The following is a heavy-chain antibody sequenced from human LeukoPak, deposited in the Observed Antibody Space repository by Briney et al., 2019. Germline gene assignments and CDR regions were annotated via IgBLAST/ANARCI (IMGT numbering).Heavy chain of an antibody. CDR3: ARGPGTFPFDP. CDR2: ISPYNGNT. CDR1: NYTFNSHG. J-gene: IGHJ5*02. Sequence: GASVKVSCRASNYTFNSHGISWVRQAPGQGLEWMGWISPYNGNTKYEQKLQGRVTMTTDTSTSTAYMELRNLRSDDTAVYYCARGPGTFPFDPWGQGTLVTVSS. D-gene: IGHD3-10*01. V-gene: IGHV1-18*01.